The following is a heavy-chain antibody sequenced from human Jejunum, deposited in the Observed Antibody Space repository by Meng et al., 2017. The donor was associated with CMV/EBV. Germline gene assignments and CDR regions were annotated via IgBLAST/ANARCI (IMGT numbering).Heavy chain of an antibody. D-gene: IGHD1-14*01. Sequence: SSNSAAWNWIRQSPSRGLEWLGRTYCRSKWYNDYAVSVKSRITINPDTSKSQFSLKLSSVTAADTGIYYCARDRDTRTTTYTDGDVWGHGTTVTVSS. CDR1: SSNSAA. V-gene: IGHV6-1*01. CDR2: TYCRSKWYN. J-gene: IGHJ6*02. CDR3: ARDRDTRTTTYTDGDV.